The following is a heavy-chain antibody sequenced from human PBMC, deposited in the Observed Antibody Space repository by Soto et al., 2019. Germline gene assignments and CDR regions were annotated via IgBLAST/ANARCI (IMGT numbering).Heavy chain of an antibody. CDR3: ATQTGTTDYYGMDV. D-gene: IGHD1-1*01. Sequence: QVQLVQSGAEVQKPGASVQVSCKASGFTFPSYAMHWVRQAPGQRLEWMGWINAGNGNTKYSQKFQGRVTITRDTSASTAYMELGSLRSEDTAVYYCATQTGTTDYYGMDVWGQGTTVTVSS. CDR1: GFTFPSYA. J-gene: IGHJ6*02. V-gene: IGHV1-3*01. CDR2: INAGNGNT.